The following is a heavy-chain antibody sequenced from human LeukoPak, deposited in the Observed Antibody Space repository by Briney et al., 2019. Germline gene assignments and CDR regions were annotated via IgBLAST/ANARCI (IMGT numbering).Heavy chain of an antibody. V-gene: IGHV3-30*02. CDR3: AKVVSGYNGHYYYYYYMDV. CDR2: IRYDGFNK. D-gene: IGHD5-12*01. J-gene: IGHJ6*03. Sequence: PGGSLRLSCAASGFTFSSYGMHWVRQAPGKGLEWVAFIRYDGFNKYYADSVKGRFIISRDDSKNTLYLQMNSLRAEDTAVYYCAKVVSGYNGHYYYYYYMDVWGKGTTVTVSS. CDR1: GFTFSSYG.